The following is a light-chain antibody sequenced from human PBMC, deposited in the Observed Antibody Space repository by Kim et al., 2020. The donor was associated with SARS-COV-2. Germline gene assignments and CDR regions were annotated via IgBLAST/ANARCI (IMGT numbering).Light chain of an antibody. CDR3: LQDYNFPFT. J-gene: IGKJ3*01. CDR2: AAS. V-gene: IGKV1-6*01. CDR1: QGIGND. Sequence: AIQMTQSPSSLSASVGDRVTITCRASQGIGNDLSWYQQKPGKAPNLLIYAASSLQSGVPSRFSGSGSGTEFTLTINSLQPEDFATYYCLQDYNFPFTFGPGTKVDIK.